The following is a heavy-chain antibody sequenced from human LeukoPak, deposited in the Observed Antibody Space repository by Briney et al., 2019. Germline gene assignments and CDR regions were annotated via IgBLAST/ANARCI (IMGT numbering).Heavy chain of an antibody. D-gene: IGHD6-19*01. CDR2: IKQGGSET. V-gene: IGHV3-7*04. CDR1: GFTFSSYW. Sequence: GRSLRLSCAVSGFTFSSYWMIWVRQAPGNGREWGAKIKQGGSETYYVDSVKGRFTISRDNAQNSLYLQMNSLRAEDTAVYYCARDLGSDWYAHFDYWGQGALVTVSS. CDR3: ARDLGSDWYAHFDY. J-gene: IGHJ4*02.